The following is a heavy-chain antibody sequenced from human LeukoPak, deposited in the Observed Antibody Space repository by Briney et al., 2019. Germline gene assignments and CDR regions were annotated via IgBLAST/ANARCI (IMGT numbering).Heavy chain of an antibody. Sequence: PGGSLRLSCAASGFTFSSYSMNWVRQAPGKGLEWVSAISGSGGSTYYADSVKGRFTISRDNSKNTLYLQMNSLRAEDTAVYYCAKDQGGITMIVVDYWGQGTLVTVSS. V-gene: IGHV3-23*01. CDR2: ISGSGGST. CDR1: GFTFSSYS. D-gene: IGHD3-22*01. CDR3: AKDQGGITMIVVDY. J-gene: IGHJ4*02.